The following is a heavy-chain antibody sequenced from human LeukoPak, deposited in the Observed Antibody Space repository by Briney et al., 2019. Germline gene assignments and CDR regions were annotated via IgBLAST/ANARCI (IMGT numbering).Heavy chain of an antibody. Sequence: ASVKVSCKASGYSFTSYGISWVRQAPGQGLEWMGWISAYNGNTNYAQKLQGRVTMTTDTSTSTAYMELRSLRSDDTAVYYCARDAGSGSYPGYYYMDVWGKGTTVTVSS. J-gene: IGHJ6*03. D-gene: IGHD3-10*01. CDR1: GYSFTSYG. CDR3: ARDAGSGSYPGYYYMDV. CDR2: ISAYNGNT. V-gene: IGHV1-18*01.